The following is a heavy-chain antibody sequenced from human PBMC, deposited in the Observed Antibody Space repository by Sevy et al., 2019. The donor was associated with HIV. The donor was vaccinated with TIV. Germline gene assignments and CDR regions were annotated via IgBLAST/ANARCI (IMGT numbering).Heavy chain of an antibody. CDR2: IYYNGST. J-gene: IGHJ4*02. CDR1: GGSFSSYY. V-gene: IGHV4-59*01. Sequence: SETQSLTCTVSGGSFSSYYWSWIRQPPGKGLEWIGYIYYNGSTNSNPSLRGRVTISAHTSKNQLSLKLKSATTADTAMYYCARGKVLFDYWSQGTLVTVSS. CDR3: ARGKVLFDY.